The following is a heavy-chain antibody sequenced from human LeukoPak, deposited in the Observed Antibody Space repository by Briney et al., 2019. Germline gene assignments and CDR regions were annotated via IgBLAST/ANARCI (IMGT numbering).Heavy chain of an antibody. CDR3: AKDAQRGFDYSNSLEK. J-gene: IGHJ4*02. CDR1: KFLFSHFG. Sequence: GRSLTLSCAASKFLFSHFGMHWVRQGPGKGLEWVAVIWSDGSNRYYADSVKSRFTVPRDNSHNTVYLQMNDLRPEDTAVYYCAKDAQRGFDYSNSLEKWGQGTLVTVSS. CDR2: IWSDGSNR. D-gene: IGHD4-11*01. V-gene: IGHV3-33*06.